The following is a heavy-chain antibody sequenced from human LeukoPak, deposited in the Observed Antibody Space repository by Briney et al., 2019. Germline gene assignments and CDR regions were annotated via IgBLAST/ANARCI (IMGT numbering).Heavy chain of an antibody. Sequence: ETLSLTCAVSGGSISSGGYSWSWVRQAPGKGLEWVSVIYSGGSTYYADSVKGRFTISRDNSKNTLYLQMNSLRAEDTAVYYCARKGGIAVARDYWGQGTLVTVSS. CDR2: IYSGGST. J-gene: IGHJ4*02. CDR3: ARKGGIAVARDY. CDR1: GGSISSGGYS. D-gene: IGHD6-19*01. V-gene: IGHV3-66*01.